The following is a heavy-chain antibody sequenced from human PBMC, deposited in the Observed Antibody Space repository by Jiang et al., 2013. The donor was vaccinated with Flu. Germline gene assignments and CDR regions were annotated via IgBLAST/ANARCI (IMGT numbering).Heavy chain of an antibody. CDR3: AKSCSGGSCYPTNWYFDL. J-gene: IGHJ2*01. D-gene: IGHD2-15*01. Sequence: RFTISRDNAKNSLYLQMNSXRAEDTALYYCAKSCSGGSCYPTNWYFDLWGRGTLVTVSS. V-gene: IGHV3-9*01.